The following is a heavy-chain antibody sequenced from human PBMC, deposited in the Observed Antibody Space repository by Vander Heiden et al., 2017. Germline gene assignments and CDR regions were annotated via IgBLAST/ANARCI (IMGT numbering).Heavy chain of an antibody. Sequence: QVQLVESGGGVVQPGRSLRLSCAASGFTSMRYGMHWVRQAPGKGLEWVAVIWYDGSNKYYADSVKGRFTISRDNSKNTLYLQMNSLRAEDTAVYYCARDGEGWFDPWGQGTLVTVSS. D-gene: IGHD3-10*01. J-gene: IGHJ5*02. CDR2: IWYDGSNK. V-gene: IGHV3-33*01. CDR1: GFTSMRYG. CDR3: ARDGEGWFDP.